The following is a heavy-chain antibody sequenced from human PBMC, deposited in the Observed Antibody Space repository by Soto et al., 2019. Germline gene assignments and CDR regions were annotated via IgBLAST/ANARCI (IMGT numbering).Heavy chain of an antibody. CDR2: ISGYDGNT. D-gene: IGHD2-15*01. CDR3: ARDRGRSCSGGTCPFDY. V-gene: IGHV1-18*01. CDR1: GYTFINYG. J-gene: IGHJ4*02. Sequence: ASVKVSCKPSGYTFINYGITWVRQAPGQGLEWMGWISGYDGNTNYAPKLQGRVTMTRDTSTSTVYMELRSLRSDETAVYYCARDRGRSCSGGTCPFDYWGQGTLVTV.